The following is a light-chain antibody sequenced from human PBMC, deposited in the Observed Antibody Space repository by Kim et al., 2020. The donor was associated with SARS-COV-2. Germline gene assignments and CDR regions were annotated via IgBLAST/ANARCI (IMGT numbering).Light chain of an antibody. CDR2: ATS. CDR1: QSIARH. Sequence: DIQMTQSPSSLSASIGDSVTITCRASQSIARHLNWYQQKPGKAPILLIYATSSLQSGVPSRFSGGGSGTDFTLTISHLQPEDFATYYCQESFSISYTFGQGTKLEI. CDR3: QESFSISYT. V-gene: IGKV1-39*01. J-gene: IGKJ2*01.